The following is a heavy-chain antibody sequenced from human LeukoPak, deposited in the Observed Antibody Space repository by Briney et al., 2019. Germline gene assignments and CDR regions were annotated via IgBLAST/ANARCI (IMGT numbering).Heavy chain of an antibody. D-gene: IGHD3-22*01. V-gene: IGHV1-24*01. CDR1: GYTLTELS. Sequence: GASVKVSCKVSGYTLTELSVHWVRQAPGKGLEWMGSFDPENGETLYAQEFQGRVTLTEDTSADTAYMELISLRSEDTAVYYCTRSAVVLPYYFDYWGQGTLVTVSS. CDR3: TRSAVVLPYYFDY. CDR2: FDPENGET. J-gene: IGHJ4*02.